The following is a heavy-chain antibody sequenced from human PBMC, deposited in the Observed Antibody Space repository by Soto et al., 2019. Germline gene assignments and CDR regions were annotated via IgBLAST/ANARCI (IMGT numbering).Heavy chain of an antibody. Sequence: QVQLVQSGAEVKNPGSSVKVSCKASGGTLSNYALSWVRQAPGQGLEWVGGIIPIFGTSNYAHNFQGSVTITADESTRTAYMELSRLRSEDTAVYYWARGVRTGVYGLDVWGQGTTVTVSS. CDR2: IIPIFGTS. CDR3: ARGVRTGVYGLDV. V-gene: IGHV1-69*01. J-gene: IGHJ6*02. CDR1: GGTLSNYA.